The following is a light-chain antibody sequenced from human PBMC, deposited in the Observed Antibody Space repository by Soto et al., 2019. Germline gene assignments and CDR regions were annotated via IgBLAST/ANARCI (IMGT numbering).Light chain of an antibody. Sequence: DIQMTQSPSSLSASVGDRVTITCRASQSIRNYVNWYQQKPGKAPKVLIYVASTLQSGVPSRFSGSGSWTDFTLTISSLQPADFATYYCQQSYSTPYTVGPGTKLEIK. CDR3: QQSYSTPYT. V-gene: IGKV1-39*01. CDR2: VAS. J-gene: IGKJ2*01. CDR1: QSIRNY.